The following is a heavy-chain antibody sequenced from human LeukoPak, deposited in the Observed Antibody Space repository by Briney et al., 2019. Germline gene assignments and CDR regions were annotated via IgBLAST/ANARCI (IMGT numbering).Heavy chain of an antibody. CDR3: AGSSGWYVYFQH. CDR2: IYYSGST. Sequence: MPSETLSLTCTVSGGSISSSSYYWGWIRQPPGKGLEWIGSIYYSGSTYYNPSLKSRVTISVDTSKNQFSLKLSSVTAADTAVYSCAGSSGWYVYFQHWGQGTLVTASS. CDR1: GGSISSSSYY. D-gene: IGHD6-19*01. V-gene: IGHV4-39*01. J-gene: IGHJ1*01.